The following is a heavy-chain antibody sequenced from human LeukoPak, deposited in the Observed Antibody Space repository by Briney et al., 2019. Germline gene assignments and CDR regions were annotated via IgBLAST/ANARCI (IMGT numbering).Heavy chain of an antibody. CDR2: IKFDGSEK. Sequence: GGSLRLSCAASGFTFDDYAMHWVRQAPGKGLEWVASIKFDGSEKYYVDSVKGRFTISRDNAKNSLYLQMNSLRAEDTAVYYCACAVYWGQGTLVAVSS. CDR3: ACAVY. CDR1: GFTFDDYA. V-gene: IGHV3-7*01. J-gene: IGHJ4*02.